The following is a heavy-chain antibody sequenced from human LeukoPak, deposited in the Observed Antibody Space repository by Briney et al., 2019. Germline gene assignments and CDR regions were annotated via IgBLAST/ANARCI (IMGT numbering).Heavy chain of an antibody. CDR2: ISGSGGST. D-gene: IGHD3-3*01. CDR3: AKGPPHYDFWSGRFLFDY. CDR1: GFTFSIYS. Sequence: GGSLRLSCAASGFTFSIYSMNCVPQAPGKGLEWVSAISGSGGSTYYADSVKGRFTISRDNSKNTLYLQMNSLRAEGTAVYYCAKGPPHYDFWSGRFLFDYWGQGTLVTVSS. V-gene: IGHV3-23*01. J-gene: IGHJ4*02.